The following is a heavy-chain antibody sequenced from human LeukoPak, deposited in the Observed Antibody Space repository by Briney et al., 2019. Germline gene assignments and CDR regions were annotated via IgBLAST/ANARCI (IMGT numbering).Heavy chain of an antibody. J-gene: IGHJ3*02. Sequence: GASVKVSCKASGYTFTKHAMHWVRQAPGQRFGWMGWTETGNDDTTYSQEFQDRVTITRDTSASTVYMELSSLRSEDTAMYYCARGFQGTFDIWGQGTMVTVSS. V-gene: IGHV1-3*02. CDR3: ARGFQGTFDI. D-gene: IGHD2-21*01. CDR1: GYTFTKHA. CDR2: TETGNDDT.